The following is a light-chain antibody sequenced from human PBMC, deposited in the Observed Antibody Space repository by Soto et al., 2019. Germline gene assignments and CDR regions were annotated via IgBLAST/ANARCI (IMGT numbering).Light chain of an antibody. CDR1: SSDVGAYNY. V-gene: IGLV2-14*03. CDR3: SSYTSSNTYV. J-gene: IGLJ1*01. Sequence: QSVLTQPASVSGSPGQSITISCIGTSSDVGAYNYVSWYQQHPGKAPKLMIYDVSNRPSGVSNRFSGSKSGNTASLTISGLQAEDEADYYCSSYTSSNTYVFGTGTKVTVL. CDR2: DVS.